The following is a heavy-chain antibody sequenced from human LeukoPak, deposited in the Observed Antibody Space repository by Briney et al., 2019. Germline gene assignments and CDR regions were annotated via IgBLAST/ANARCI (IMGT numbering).Heavy chain of an antibody. Sequence: PSGTLSLTCGVSGGSISSYYWSWIRQPAGKGLEWIGRIYTSGSTNYNPSLKSRVTMSVDTSKNQFSLKLSSVTAADTAMYYCVREFEYWGQGILVTVSS. V-gene: IGHV4-4*07. CDR2: IYTSGST. CDR1: GGSISSYY. J-gene: IGHJ4*02. CDR3: VREFEY.